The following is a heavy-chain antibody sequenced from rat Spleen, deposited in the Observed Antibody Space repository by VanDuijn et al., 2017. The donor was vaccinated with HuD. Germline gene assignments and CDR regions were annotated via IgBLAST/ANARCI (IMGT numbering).Heavy chain of an antibody. CDR1: GLSFSNYD. D-gene: IGHD1-1*01. CDR3: ARGDSGPSYYFDF. J-gene: IGHJ2*01. CDR2: ISYDGNST. Sequence: EVQLVESGGGLVQPGRSMKLSCAASGLSFSNYDMAWVRQAPTKGLEWVASISYDGNSTFYRDSVKGRFTISRDNTKNTQYLQMDILRSEDTATYYCARGDSGPSYYFDFWGQGVIVTVSS. V-gene: IGHV5S13*01.